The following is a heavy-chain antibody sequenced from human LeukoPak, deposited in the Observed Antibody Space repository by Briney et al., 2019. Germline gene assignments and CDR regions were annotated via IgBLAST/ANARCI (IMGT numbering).Heavy chain of an antibody. J-gene: IGHJ6*02. CDR3: ARSGGNSGGELYYYYYYGMDV. D-gene: IGHD4-23*01. CDR1: GYSFTSYW. CDR2: IYPGDSDT. V-gene: IGHV5-51*01. Sequence: GESLKISCKGSGYSFTSYWIGWVRQMPGKGLEWMGIIYPGDSDTRYSPSFQGQVTISADKSISTAYLQWSSLKASDTAMYYCARSGGNSGGELYYYYYYGMDVWGQGTTVTVSS.